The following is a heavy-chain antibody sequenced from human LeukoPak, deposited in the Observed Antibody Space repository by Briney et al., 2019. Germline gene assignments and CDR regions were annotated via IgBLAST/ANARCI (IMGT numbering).Heavy chain of an antibody. J-gene: IGHJ4*02. CDR1: GFTIDDYG. CDR3: ARVDNIVVVPAASYYFDY. V-gene: IGHV3-20*04. D-gene: IGHD2-2*01. Sequence: PGGSLRLSCAASGFTIDDYGMSWVRQAPGKGLEWVSGINWNGGSTGYADSVKGRFTISRDNAKNSLYLQMNSLRAEDTALYYCARVDNIVVVPAASYYFDYWGQGTLVTVSS. CDR2: INWNGGST.